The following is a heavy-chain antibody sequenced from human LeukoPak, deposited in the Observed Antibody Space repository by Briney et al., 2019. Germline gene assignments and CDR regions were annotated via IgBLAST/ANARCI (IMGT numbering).Heavy chain of an antibody. CDR2: INPNSGGT. CDR3: ARYYYGSGSYYLYY. CDR1: GYTFTGYY. Sequence: ASVKVPCKASGYTFTGYYMHWVRQAPGQGLEWMGWINPNSGGTNYAQKFQGRVTMTRDTSISTAYMELSRLRSDDTAVYYCARYYYGSGSYYLYYWGQGTLVTVSS. J-gene: IGHJ4*02. D-gene: IGHD3-10*01. V-gene: IGHV1-2*02.